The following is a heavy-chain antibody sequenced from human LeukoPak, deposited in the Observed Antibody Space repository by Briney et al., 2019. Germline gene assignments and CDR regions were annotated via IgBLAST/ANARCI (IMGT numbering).Heavy chain of an antibody. CDR3: ARGSYIRYYYYYYGMDV. V-gene: IGHV5-51*01. CDR2: IFPADSDT. J-gene: IGHJ6*02. Sequence: GESLQISCRASGYSFTTYWIGWVRQMPGKGLEWMGVIFPADSDTRYSPSFQGQVTISADKSISTAYLQWSSLKASDTAMYYCARGSYIRYYYYYYGMDVWGQGTTVTVSS. CDR1: GYSFTTYW. D-gene: IGHD1-26*01.